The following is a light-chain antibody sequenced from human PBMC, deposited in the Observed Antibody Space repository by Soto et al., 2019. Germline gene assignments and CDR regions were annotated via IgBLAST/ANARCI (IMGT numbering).Light chain of an antibody. CDR1: SSNIGSNY. CDR2: SHN. Sequence: QSALTQPPSASGTPGQRVTISCSGSSSNIGSNYVYWYQQLPGTAPKLLIYSHNQRPSGVPDRFSGSKSGTSASLAISGLRSDDEADYYCAAWDDSMRGYVFGNGTKVTVL. J-gene: IGLJ1*01. CDR3: AAWDDSMRGYV. V-gene: IGLV1-47*02.